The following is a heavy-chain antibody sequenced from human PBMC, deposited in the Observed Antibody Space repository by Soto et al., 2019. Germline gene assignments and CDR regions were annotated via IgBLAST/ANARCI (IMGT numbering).Heavy chain of an antibody. CDR1: GYTLTELS. Sequence: ASVKVSCKVSGYTLTELSMHWVRQAPGKGLEWMGGFDPEDGETIYAQKFQGRVTMTEDTSTDTAYMELSSLRSEDTAVYYCATLPGGRFGEFRFDYWGQGTLVTVYS. J-gene: IGHJ4*02. D-gene: IGHD3-10*01. CDR3: ATLPGGRFGEFRFDY. V-gene: IGHV1-24*01. CDR2: FDPEDGET.